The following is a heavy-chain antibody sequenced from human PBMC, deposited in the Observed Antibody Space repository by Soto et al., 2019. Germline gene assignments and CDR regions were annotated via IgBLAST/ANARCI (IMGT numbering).Heavy chain of an antibody. CDR2: ISGSGGST. D-gene: IGHD4-17*01. Sequence: EVQLLESGGGLVQPGRSLRLSCAASGFTFSSYAMSWVRQAPGKGLEWVSAISGSGGSTYYADSVKGRFAISRDNAKNTLYLQMNSMRAEDTAVYYCAKLYGDLGYWGQGALVTVSS. CDR3: AKLYGDLGY. J-gene: IGHJ4*02. V-gene: IGHV3-23*01. CDR1: GFTFSSYA.